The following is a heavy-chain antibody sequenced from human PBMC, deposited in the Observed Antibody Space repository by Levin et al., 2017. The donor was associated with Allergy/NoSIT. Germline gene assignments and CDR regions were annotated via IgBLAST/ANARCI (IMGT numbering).Heavy chain of an antibody. CDR2: IYHSGST. D-gene: IGHD4-17*01. CDR3: ARDMGGDHDGALDY. V-gene: IGHV4-30-2*01. J-gene: IGHJ4*02. Sequence: SQTLSLTCAVSGGSISSGGYSWSWIRQPPGKGLEWIGYIYHSGSTYYNPSPKSRVTISVDRSKNQFSLKLSSVTAADTAVYYCARDMGGDHDGALDYWGQGTLVTVSS. CDR1: GGSISSGGYS.